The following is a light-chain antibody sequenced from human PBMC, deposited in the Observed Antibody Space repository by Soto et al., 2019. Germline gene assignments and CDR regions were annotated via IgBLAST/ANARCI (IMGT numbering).Light chain of an antibody. CDR2: WAS. CDR1: QSVLTTDSNNKNY. CDR3: QQYEAVVT. J-gene: IGKJ1*01. V-gene: IGKV4-1*01. Sequence: DIVMTQSPDSLAVSLGERATITCRSSQSVLTTDSNNKNYLAWYQHKSGQPPRLLIYWASTRESGVPDRFSGSGSGTEFTLTISRLEPEDVAVYYCQQYEAVVTFGQGTKVEI.